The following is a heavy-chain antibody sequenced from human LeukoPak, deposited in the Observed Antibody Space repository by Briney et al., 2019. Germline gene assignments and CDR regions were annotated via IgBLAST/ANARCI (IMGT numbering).Heavy chain of an antibody. CDR3: ARVEVPAVNYYYYYMDV. D-gene: IGHD2-2*01. V-gene: IGHV4-59*01. Sequence: SETLSLTCTVSGGSISSYYWSWIRQPPGKGLEWIGYIYYSGSTNYNPSLKSRVTISVDTSKNQFSLKLSSVTAADTAVYYCARVEVPAVNYYYYYMDVWGKGTTVTVSS. J-gene: IGHJ6*03. CDR2: IYYSGST. CDR1: GGSISSYY.